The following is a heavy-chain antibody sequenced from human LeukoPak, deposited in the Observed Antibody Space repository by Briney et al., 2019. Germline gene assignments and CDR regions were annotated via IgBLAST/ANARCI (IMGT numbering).Heavy chain of an antibody. J-gene: IGHJ4*02. CDR2: ISSSSSYI. Sequence: PGGSLGLSCAASGFTFSSYSMNWVRQAPGKGLEWVSSISSSSSYIYYADSVKGRFTISRDNAKNSLYLQMNSLRAEDTAVYYCARAVPICSSTSCPLGYWGQGTLVTVSS. D-gene: IGHD2-2*01. V-gene: IGHV3-21*01. CDR3: ARAVPICSSTSCPLGY. CDR1: GFTFSSYS.